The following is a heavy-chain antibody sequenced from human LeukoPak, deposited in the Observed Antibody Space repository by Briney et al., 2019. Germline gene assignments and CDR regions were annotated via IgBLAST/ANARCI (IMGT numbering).Heavy chain of an antibody. D-gene: IGHD3-3*01. Sequence: ASVKVSCKTSGYTFTGYYMHWVRQAPGQGLEWMGWINPNSGGTNYAQKFQGRVTMTRDTSISTAYMELSRLRSDDTAVYYCARVFRLYGGGYHFWSGYVNWFDPWGQGTLVTVSS. CDR1: GYTFTGYY. CDR3: ARVFRLYGGGYHFWSGYVNWFDP. J-gene: IGHJ5*02. CDR2: INPNSGGT. V-gene: IGHV1-2*02.